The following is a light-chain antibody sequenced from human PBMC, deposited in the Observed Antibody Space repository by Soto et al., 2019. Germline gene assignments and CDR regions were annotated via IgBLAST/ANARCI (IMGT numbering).Light chain of an antibody. Sequence: DTQMTQSPSSLSASVGDRVTITCRASQSISSYLNWYQQKPGKAPKLLIYAASSLQSGVPSRFSGSGSGTDFTLTNSSLQPEDFATYYCQQSYSTPVTFGQGTKVDIK. V-gene: IGKV1-39*01. J-gene: IGKJ1*01. CDR1: QSISSY. CDR3: QQSYSTPVT. CDR2: AAS.